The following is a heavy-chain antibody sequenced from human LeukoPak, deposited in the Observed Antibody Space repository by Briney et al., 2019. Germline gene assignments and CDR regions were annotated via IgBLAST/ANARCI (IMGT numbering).Heavy chain of an antibody. Sequence: GGSLRLSCAASGVTFNNYWMSWVRQAPGKGLEWVANIKEDGSDIYYVDSVKGRFTISRDNAKNLLYLQMNSLRAEGTAVYYCARDQWRLFDYWGQGTLVTVSS. CDR3: ARDQWRLFDY. V-gene: IGHV3-7*04. D-gene: IGHD2-21*02. CDR2: IKEDGSDI. J-gene: IGHJ4*02. CDR1: GVTFNNYW.